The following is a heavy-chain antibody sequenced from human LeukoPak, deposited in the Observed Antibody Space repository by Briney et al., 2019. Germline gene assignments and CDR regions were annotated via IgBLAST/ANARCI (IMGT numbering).Heavy chain of an antibody. CDR3: ARSGGYDKSWDY. J-gene: IGHJ4*02. D-gene: IGHD5-12*01. CDR2: INHSGST. Sequence: SETLSLTCAVYGGSFSGYYWSWIRQPPGKGLEWIGEINHSGSTNYNPSLKSRVTISVDKSKNQFSLKLSSVTAADTAVYYCARSGGYDKSWDYWGQGTLVTVSS. CDR1: GGSFSGYY. V-gene: IGHV4-34*01.